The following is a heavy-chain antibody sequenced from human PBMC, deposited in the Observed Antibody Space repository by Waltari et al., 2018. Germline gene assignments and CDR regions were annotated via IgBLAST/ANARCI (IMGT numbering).Heavy chain of an antibody. V-gene: IGHV1-46*03. D-gene: IGHD3-3*02. CDR1: GDTFSSYF. CDR3: TRDKLDYYNGMDV. J-gene: IGHJ6*02. Sequence: QVQLVQSGAEVKKPGASVKVSCRTSGDTFSSYFIFWVRQAPGQGLEWMGIMNPREGGTNYPKKFQDRVTMTRDTSTSTVYMELRSLRSEDTAVYYCTRDKLDYYNGMDVWGQGTTVTVSS. CDR2: MNPREGGT.